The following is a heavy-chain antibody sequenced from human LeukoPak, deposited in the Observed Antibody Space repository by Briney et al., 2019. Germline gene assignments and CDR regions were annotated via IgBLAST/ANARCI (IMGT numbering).Heavy chain of an antibody. CDR3: ALSGYYLIDAFDI. D-gene: IGHD3-3*01. V-gene: IGHV4-61*02. CDR2: IYTSEST. J-gene: IGHJ3*02. CDR1: GGSISSGSYY. Sequence: SETLSLTCTVSGGSISSGSYYWSWIRQPAGKGLEWIGRIYTSESTNYNPSLKSRVTISVDTSKNQFSLKLSSVTAADTAVYYCALSGYYLIDAFDIWGQGTMVTVSS.